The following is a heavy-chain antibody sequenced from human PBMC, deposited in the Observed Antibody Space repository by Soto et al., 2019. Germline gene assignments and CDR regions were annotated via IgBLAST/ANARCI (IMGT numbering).Heavy chain of an antibody. CDR2: IYYSGTT. J-gene: IGHJ6*02. Sequence: SETLSLTCTVSGGSISSGGYYWYWIRQHPGKGLEWIGYIYYSGTTYYNPSLKSRVTISVDTSKNQFSLKLSSVTAADTAVYYCTASCVACGGFNYYGMDVWGQGTTVTVSS. D-gene: IGHD2-21*01. V-gene: IGHV4-31*03. CDR1: GGSISSGGYY. CDR3: TASCVACGGFNYYGMDV.